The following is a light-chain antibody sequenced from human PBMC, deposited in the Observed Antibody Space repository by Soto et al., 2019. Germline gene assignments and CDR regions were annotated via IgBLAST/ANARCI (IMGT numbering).Light chain of an antibody. V-gene: IGKV1-13*02. CDR1: QDIYSA. Sequence: AIQLTQSPSSLSASVGDRVTITCRASQDIYSALAWYQQKPGKAPKLLIYDASSLKSGVPSRFSGSGSGTDFTLTISSLQPEDFATYYCQHYNSYSEAFGQGTKVELK. CDR2: DAS. J-gene: IGKJ1*01. CDR3: QHYNSYSEA.